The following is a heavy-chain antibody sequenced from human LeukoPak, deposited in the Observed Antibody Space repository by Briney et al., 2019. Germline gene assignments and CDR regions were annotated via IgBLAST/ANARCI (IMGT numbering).Heavy chain of an antibody. CDR1: GGSISSSSYY. Sequence: SETLSLTCTVSGGSISSSSYYWGWIRQPPGKGLEWIGSIYYSGSTYYNPSLKSRVTISVDTSKNQFSLKLSSVTAADTAVYYCAALGGSGWSGIDYWGQGTLVTVSS. CDR2: IYYSGST. J-gene: IGHJ4*02. D-gene: IGHD6-19*01. V-gene: IGHV4-39*01. CDR3: AALGGSGWSGIDY.